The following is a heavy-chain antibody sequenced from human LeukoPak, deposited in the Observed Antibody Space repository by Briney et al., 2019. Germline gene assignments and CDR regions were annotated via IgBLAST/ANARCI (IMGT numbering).Heavy chain of an antibody. D-gene: IGHD3-10*01. CDR3: AREPSRGFGELSLPFDY. J-gene: IGHJ4*02. CDR1: GGSFSDYC. CDR2: INHSGTT. V-gene: IGHV4-34*01. Sequence: PSETLSLACAVYGGSFSDYCWNWIRQPPGKGLEWIGEINHSGTTNYNPSLKSRVTISVDTSKNQLSLKLSSVTAADTAVYYCAREPSRGFGELSLPFDYWGQGTLVTVSS.